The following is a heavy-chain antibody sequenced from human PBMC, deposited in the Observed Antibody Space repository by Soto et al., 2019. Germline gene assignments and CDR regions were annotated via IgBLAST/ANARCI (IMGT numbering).Heavy chain of an antibody. V-gene: IGHV3-7*01. D-gene: IGHD3-10*01. J-gene: IGHJ6*02. CDR2: IKQDGSEK. Sequence: GGSLRLSCAASGFTFSSYWMSWVRQAPGKGLEWVANIKQDGSEKYYVDSVKGRFTISRDNAKNSLYLQMNSLRAEDTAVYYCARDRLLWFGELLIYYYGMDVWGQGTTVTVSS. CDR1: GFTFSSYW. CDR3: ARDRLLWFGELLIYYYGMDV.